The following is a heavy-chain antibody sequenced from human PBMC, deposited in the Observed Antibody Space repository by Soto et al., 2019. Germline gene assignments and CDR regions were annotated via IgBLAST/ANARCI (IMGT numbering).Heavy chain of an antibody. J-gene: IGHJ4*02. CDR3: ARSREFDY. V-gene: IGHV4-30-2*01. Sequence: SQTLSLTCGLSGGSLSGATYSWNWIRQPPGTGLEWIGYIFPSGTTYYNPYLKSRVTISIDVSKNQFSLSLRSLTAADTAVYYCARSREFDYWSQGTLVTVSS. CDR1: GGSLSGATYS. CDR2: IFPSGTT.